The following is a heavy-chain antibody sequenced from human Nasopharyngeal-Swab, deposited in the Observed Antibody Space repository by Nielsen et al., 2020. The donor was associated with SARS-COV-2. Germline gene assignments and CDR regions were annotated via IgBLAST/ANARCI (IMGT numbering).Heavy chain of an antibody. Sequence: WIRQPPGKGLEWVGFIRSKAYGGTTEYAASVKGRFTISRDDSKSTAYLQMNSLKTEDTAVYYCTRDEYYYDSSGIDDAFDIWGQGTMVTVSS. CDR3: TRDEYYYDSSGIDDAFDI. V-gene: IGHV3-49*02. J-gene: IGHJ3*02. CDR2: IRSKAYGGTT. D-gene: IGHD3-22*01.